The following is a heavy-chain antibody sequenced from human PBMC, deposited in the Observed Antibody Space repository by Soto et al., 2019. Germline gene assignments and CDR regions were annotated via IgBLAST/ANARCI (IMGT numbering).Heavy chain of an antibody. J-gene: IGHJ1*01. Sequence: QVQLQESGPGLVKPSETLSLTCTVSSASISSYYWNWIRQPPGKGLEWIGYMHDSGSTSYNPSFKSRVTISVDTSRNQLSLKLTSVTAADTAVYYCAAPPRYWGQGILVTVSS. V-gene: IGHV4-59*01. CDR3: AAPPRY. CDR2: MHDSGST. D-gene: IGHD6-6*01. CDR1: SASISSYY.